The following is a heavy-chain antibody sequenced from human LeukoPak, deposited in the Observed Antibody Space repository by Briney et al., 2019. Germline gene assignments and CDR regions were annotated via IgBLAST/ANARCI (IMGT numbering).Heavy chain of an antibody. V-gene: IGHV3-30-3*01. CDR3: AWALLYDFDWLSSYGMDV. CDR1: GFTFSSYA. CDR2: ISYDGSNK. Sequence: GGSLRLSCAASGFTFSSYAMHWVRQAPGKGLEWVAVISYDGSNKYYADSVKGRFTISRDNSKNTLYLQMNSLRAEDTAVYYCAWALLYDFDWLSSYGMDVWGQGTTVTVSS. J-gene: IGHJ6*02. D-gene: IGHD3-9*01.